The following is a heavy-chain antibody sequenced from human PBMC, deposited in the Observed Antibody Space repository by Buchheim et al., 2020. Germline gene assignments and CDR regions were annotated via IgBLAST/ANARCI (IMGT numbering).Heavy chain of an antibody. CDR1: GFTFSNYG. CDR3: AKTYGDYTSYAYYYAMDV. V-gene: IGHV3-33*06. Sequence: QVQLVESGGGVVQPGRSLRLSCAASGFTFSNYGIHWVRQAPGKGLEWVAIIWYDGGYKYYADSVKGRFTISRDNSKNTVLLEMNSLRGEDTAVYYCAKTYGDYTSYAYYYAMDVWGQGTT. CDR2: IWYDGGYK. J-gene: IGHJ6*02. D-gene: IGHD4-17*01.